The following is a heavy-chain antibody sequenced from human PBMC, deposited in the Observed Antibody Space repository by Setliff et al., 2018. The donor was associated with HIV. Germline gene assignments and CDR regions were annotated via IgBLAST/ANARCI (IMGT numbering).Heavy chain of an antibody. Sequence: PGGSLRLSCAASGFSVSSNYMSWVRQAPGKGLEWVSVLYSGGSTYYADSVKGRFTISRDNSKNTLYLQMNSLRAEDTAVYYCVRELRGTYFHHWGQGAQVTVSS. D-gene: IGHD3-16*01. CDR3: VRELRGTYFHH. V-gene: IGHV3-53*01. CDR2: LYSGGST. J-gene: IGHJ4*02. CDR1: GFSVSSNY.